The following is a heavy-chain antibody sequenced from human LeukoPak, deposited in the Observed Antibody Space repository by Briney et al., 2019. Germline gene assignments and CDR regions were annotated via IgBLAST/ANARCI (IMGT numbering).Heavy chain of an antibody. CDR1: GYTFTGYY. V-gene: IGHV1-2*02. J-gene: IGHJ6*03. Sequence: GASVKVSCKASGYTFTGYYMHWVRQAPGQGLEWMGWIDPNSGGTNYAQKFQGRVTMTRDTSISTAYMELSRLRSDDTAVYYCARARVVNYYYYYMDVWGKGTTVTISS. CDR2: IDPNSGGT. CDR3: ARARVVNYYYYYMDV.